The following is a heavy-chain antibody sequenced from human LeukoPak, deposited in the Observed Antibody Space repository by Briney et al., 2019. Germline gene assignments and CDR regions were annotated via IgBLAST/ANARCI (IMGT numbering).Heavy chain of an antibody. Sequence: GGGLRLSRLAPGFTLHSYAMHWGRPAPGEGVGNVFTIFSNGGSTYYADSVKGRFTISRDNSKNTLYLQMSSLRAEDTAVYYCVKPAGYSGYDPSHPFDYWGQGTLVTVSS. CDR1: GFTLHSYA. V-gene: IGHV3-64D*06. CDR2: IFSNGGST. D-gene: IGHD5-12*01. CDR3: VKPAGYSGYDPSHPFDY. J-gene: IGHJ4*02.